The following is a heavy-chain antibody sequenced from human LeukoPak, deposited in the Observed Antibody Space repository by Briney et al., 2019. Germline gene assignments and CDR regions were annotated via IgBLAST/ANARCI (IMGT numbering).Heavy chain of an antibody. Sequence: GGSLRLSCAASGFSFSNYWMHWVRQAPGKGLVWVSHINRDGGSTRYADFVKGRLTISRDNAKNTLYLQMNSLRAEDTAVYYCGRDFSGLPENWGQGTLVTVSS. J-gene: IGHJ4*02. CDR2: INRDGGST. CDR1: GFSFSNYW. CDR3: GRDFSGLPEN. D-gene: IGHD5-12*01. V-gene: IGHV3-74*01.